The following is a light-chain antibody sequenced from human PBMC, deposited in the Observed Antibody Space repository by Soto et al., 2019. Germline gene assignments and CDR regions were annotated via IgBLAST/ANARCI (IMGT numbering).Light chain of an antibody. CDR3: QHYDRAPMWT. J-gene: IGKJ1*01. CDR2: STS. CDR1: QSVSSD. V-gene: IGKV3-20*01. Sequence: EIVMTQSPATLSVSPGERATLSCRASQSVSSDLAWYQQKPCQAPRLLMYSTSIRATGIPDRFSGSGSGTDFTLTISRLDPQDFAVYYCQHYDRAPMWTFGQGTKVDIK.